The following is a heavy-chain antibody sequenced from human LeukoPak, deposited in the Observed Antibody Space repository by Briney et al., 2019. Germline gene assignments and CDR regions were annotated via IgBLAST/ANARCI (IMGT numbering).Heavy chain of an antibody. V-gene: IGHV4-39*07. D-gene: IGHD6-6*01. CDR2: IYYSGST. J-gene: IGHJ4*02. CDR1: GGSISSSSYY. Sequence: TSETLSLTCTVSGGSISSSSYYWGWIRQPPGKGLEWIGSIYYSGSTYYNPSLKSRVTISVDTSKNQFSLKPSSVTAADTAVYYCASSVAARYLDYWGQGTLVTVSS. CDR3: ASSVAARYLDY.